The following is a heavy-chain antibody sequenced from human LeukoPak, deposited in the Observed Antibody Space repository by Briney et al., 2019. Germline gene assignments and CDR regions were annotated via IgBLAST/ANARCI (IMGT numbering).Heavy chain of an antibody. CDR1: GFTFGDYA. D-gene: IGHD5-18*01. CDR3: AKLVQLWHRKQIGGWFDP. Sequence: KPGRSLRLSCTASGFTFGDYAMSWVRQAPGKGLEWVANIKQDGSEKYYVDSVKGRFTFSRDNAKNSLYLQMNSLRAEDTAVYYCAKLVQLWHRKQIGGWFDPWGQGTLVTVSS. CDR2: IKQDGSEK. V-gene: IGHV3-7*05. J-gene: IGHJ5*02.